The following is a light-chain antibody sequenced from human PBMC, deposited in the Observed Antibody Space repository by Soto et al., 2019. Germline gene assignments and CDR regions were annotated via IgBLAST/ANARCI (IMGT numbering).Light chain of an antibody. V-gene: IGKV1-5*01. Sequence: DIQMTQSPSTLSASVGDRVTITCRASQSMSSWLAWYQQKPGKAPKLLIYDASSLESGVPSRFSGSGSGTEFTLTISSLQPDDFATYYCQQYNSYPVTFGQGTKVEIK. J-gene: IGKJ1*01. CDR3: QQYNSYPVT. CDR2: DAS. CDR1: QSMSSW.